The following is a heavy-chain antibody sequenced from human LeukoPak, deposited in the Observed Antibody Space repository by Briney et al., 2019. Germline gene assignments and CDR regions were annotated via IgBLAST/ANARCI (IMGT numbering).Heavy chain of an antibody. D-gene: IGHD3-3*01. CDR1: GYTFTSYG. CDR2: INPITGDT. J-gene: IGHJ4*02. V-gene: IGHV1-2*02. Sequence: ASVKVSCKASGYTFTSYGISWVRQAPGQGLEWMGWINPITGDTKYAQKFQGSVTMTRDTSISTVYMELSGLTSDDTAIYYCARYFAVPDGGGFDYWGQGTLVTVSS. CDR3: ARYFAVPDGGGFDY.